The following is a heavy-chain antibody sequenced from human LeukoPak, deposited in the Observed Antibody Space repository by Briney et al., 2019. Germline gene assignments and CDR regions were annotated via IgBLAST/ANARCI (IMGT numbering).Heavy chain of an antibody. D-gene: IGHD4-17*01. V-gene: IGHV4-59*01. Sequence: SETLSLTCTVSGGSISSYYWSWIRQPPGKGLEWIGYIYYSGSTNYNPSLKSRVTISVDTSKNQFSLKLSSVTAADTAVYYCARITTTVTTYDAFDIWGQGTMVTVSS. CDR3: ARITTTVTTYDAFDI. CDR1: GGSISSYY. J-gene: IGHJ3*02. CDR2: IYYSGST.